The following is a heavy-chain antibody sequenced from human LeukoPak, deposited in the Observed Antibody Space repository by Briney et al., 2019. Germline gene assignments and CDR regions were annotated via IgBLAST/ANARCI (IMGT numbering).Heavy chain of an antibody. J-gene: IGHJ4*02. Sequence: GRSLRLSCAASGFTFSSYGMHWVRQAPGKGLEWVAVISYDGSNKWYVDSVKGRFTISRDKSKNTLYLQMDSLRAEDTAVYYCAKRGGYETMAAFDYWGQGTLVTVSS. V-gene: IGHV3-30*18. CDR3: AKRGGYETMAAFDY. CDR2: ISYDGSNK. D-gene: IGHD3-10*01. CDR1: GFTFSSYG.